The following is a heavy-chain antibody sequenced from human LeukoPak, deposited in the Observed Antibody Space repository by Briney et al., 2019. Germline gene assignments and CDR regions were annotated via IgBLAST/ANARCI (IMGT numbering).Heavy chain of an antibody. V-gene: IGHV3-23*01. J-gene: IGHJ4*02. CDR3: ANDLLYSSGWNSFDY. CDR1: GFPFSSYA. D-gene: IGHD6-19*01. CDR2: ISGSGGNT. Sequence: PGGSLRLSCAASGFPFSSYAMSWVRQAPGKGLEWVSGISGSGGNTYYADSVKGRFTIPRDNSKNTLYLQMNSLRAEDTAVYFCANDLLYSSGWNSFDYWGQGTLVTVSS.